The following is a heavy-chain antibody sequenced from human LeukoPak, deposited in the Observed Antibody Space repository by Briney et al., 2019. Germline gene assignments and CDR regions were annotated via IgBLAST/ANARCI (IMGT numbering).Heavy chain of an antibody. V-gene: IGHV4-34*01. J-gene: IGHJ5*02. CDR1: GGSISSYY. CDR2: INHSGST. Sequence: SETLSLTCTVSGGSISSYYWSWIRQPPGKGLEWIGEINHSGSTNYNPSLKSRVTISVDTSKNQFSLKLSSVTAADTAVYYCARHPDWLDPWGQGTLVTVSS. CDR3: ARHPDWLDP.